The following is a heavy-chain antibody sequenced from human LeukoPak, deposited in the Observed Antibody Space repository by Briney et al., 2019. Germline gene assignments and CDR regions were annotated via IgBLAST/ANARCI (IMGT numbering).Heavy chain of an antibody. V-gene: IGHV1-58*02. CDR2: IVVGSGNT. CDR1: GFTFTSSA. CDR3: AADHCSGGSCYSVL. D-gene: IGHD2-15*01. J-gene: IGHJ4*02. Sequence: TPVKVSCKASGFTFTSSAMQWVRQARGQRLEWIGWIVVGSGNTNYAQKFQERVTITRDMSTSTAYMELSSLRSEDTAVYYCAADHCSGGSCYSVLWGQGTLVTVSS.